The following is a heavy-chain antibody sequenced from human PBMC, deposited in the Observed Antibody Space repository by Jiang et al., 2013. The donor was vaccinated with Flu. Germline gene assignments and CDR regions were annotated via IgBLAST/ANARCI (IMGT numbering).Heavy chain of an antibody. D-gene: IGHD3-10*01. J-gene: IGHJ4*02. CDR2: VDPEDGRT. CDR3: ATGGGYYFDY. V-gene: IGHV1-69-2*01. CDR1: GYTFTDYY. Sequence: EVKKPGATMKISCKVSGYTFTDYYMHWVQQAPGKGLEWMGLVDPEDGRTIYAENFQGRVTITADTSTDTAYVELSSLRSEDTAVYYCATGGGYYFDYWGQGTLVTVSS.